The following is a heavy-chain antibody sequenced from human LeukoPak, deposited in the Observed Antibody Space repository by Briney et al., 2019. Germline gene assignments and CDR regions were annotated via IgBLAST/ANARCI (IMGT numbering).Heavy chain of an antibody. CDR1: GFTFSSYG. V-gene: IGHV3-30*03. D-gene: IGHD3-16*02. CDR2: ISYDGSNK. J-gene: IGHJ4*02. Sequence: GGSLRLSCAASGFTFSSYGMHWVRQAPGKGLEWVAVISYDGSNKYYADSVKGRFTISRDNSKNTLYLQMNSLRAEDTAVYYCARDIYDYVWGSYRYPPFDYWGQGTLVTVSS. CDR3: ARDIYDYVWGSYRYPPFDY.